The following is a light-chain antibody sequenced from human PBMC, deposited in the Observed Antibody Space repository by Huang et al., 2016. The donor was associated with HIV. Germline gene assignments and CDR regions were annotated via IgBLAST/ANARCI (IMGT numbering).Light chain of an antibody. V-gene: IGKV3-15*01. CDR3: QQYNNGPWT. J-gene: IGKJ1*01. CDR2: GAS. CDR1: QSVSSN. Sequence: EKVMTQSPATLSVSPGERATLSCRASQSVSSNLAWYQQKPGQAPRLLRYGASTRATGIPARFSGSGSGTEFTLTISSLQSEDFAVYYCQQYNNGPWTFGQGTKVEIK.